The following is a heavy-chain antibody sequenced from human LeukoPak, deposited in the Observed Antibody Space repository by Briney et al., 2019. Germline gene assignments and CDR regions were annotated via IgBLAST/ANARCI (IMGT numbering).Heavy chain of an antibody. CDR3: GRDVGP. CDR2: FSFNGEST. Sequence: GGSLRLSCAASGFTFSSYAMTWVRQAPGKGLEWVSSFSFNGESTYYADSAKGRFTISRDNSKNTMYLQMNSLRVEDTAMYYCGRDVGPWGQGTLVTVFS. CDR1: GFTFSSYA. V-gene: IGHV3-23*01. J-gene: IGHJ5*02.